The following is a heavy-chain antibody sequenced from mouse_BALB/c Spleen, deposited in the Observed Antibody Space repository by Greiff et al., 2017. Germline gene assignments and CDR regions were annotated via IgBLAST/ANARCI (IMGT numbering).Heavy chain of an antibody. J-gene: IGHJ3*01. CDR3: VREGAWFAY. V-gene: IGHV2-9-2*01. Sequence: VQLQESGPGLVAPSQSLSITCTVSGFSLTSYDISWIRQPPGKGLEWLGVIWTGGGTNYNSAFMSRLSISKDNSKSQVFLKMNSLQTDDTAIYYCVREGAWFAYWGQGTLVTVSA. CDR2: IWTGGGT. CDR1: GFSLTSYD.